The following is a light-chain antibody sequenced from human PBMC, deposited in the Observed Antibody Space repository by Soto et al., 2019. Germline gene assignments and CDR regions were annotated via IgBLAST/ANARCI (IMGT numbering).Light chain of an antibody. J-gene: IGKJ5*01. CDR2: DAS. CDR3: QQSSNWPPGVT. Sequence: EIVLTQSPATLSLSPGERATLSCRASQSVSSYLAWYQQKPGQAPRLLIYDASNRATGIPARFSGSGSGTDFTLTISSLEPEDFAVYYCQQSSNWPPGVTFGPGTRLEIK. V-gene: IGKV3-11*01. CDR1: QSVSSY.